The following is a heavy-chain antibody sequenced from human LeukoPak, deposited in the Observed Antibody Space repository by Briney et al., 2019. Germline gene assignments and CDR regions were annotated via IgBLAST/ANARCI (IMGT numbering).Heavy chain of an antibody. V-gene: IGHV4-59*01. CDR2: IYYSGST. D-gene: IGHD5-18*01. J-gene: IGHJ6*03. Sequence: SETLSLTCTVSGGSISSYYWSWIRQPPGKGLEWIGYIYYSGSTNYNPSLKSRVTISVDTSKNQFSLKLSSVTAADTAVYYCARGGYSYGHEYYMDVWGKGTTVTISS. CDR1: GGSISSYY. CDR3: ARGGYSYGHEYYMDV.